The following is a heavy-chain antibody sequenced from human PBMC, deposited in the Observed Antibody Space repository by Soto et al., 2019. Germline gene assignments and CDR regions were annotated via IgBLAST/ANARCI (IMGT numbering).Heavy chain of an antibody. V-gene: IGHV1-69*13. J-gene: IGHJ5*02. CDR2: IIPIFGTA. CDR1: GGTFSSYA. D-gene: IGHD2-2*01. CDR3: ASGGGCSSTSCPNWFDP. Sequence: GASVKVSCKASGGTFSSYAISWVRQAPGQGLEWMGGIIPIFGTANYAQKFQGRVTITADESTSTAYMELSSLRSEDTAVYYCASGGGCSSTSCPNWFDPWGQGTLVTVSS.